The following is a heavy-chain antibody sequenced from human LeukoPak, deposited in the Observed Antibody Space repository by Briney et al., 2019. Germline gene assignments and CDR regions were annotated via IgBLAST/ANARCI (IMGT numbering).Heavy chain of an antibody. J-gene: IGHJ5*02. D-gene: IGHD3-10*01. V-gene: IGHV4-31*03. CDR3: ARGFGEFLYWFDP. CDR1: GGSISSGGYY. Sequence: SQTLSLTCTVSGGSISSGGYYWSWIRQHPGKGLEWVGYIYYSGSTYYNPSPKSRVTISVDTSKNQFSLKLSSVTAADTAVYYCARGFGEFLYWFDPWGQGTLVTVSS. CDR2: IYYSGST.